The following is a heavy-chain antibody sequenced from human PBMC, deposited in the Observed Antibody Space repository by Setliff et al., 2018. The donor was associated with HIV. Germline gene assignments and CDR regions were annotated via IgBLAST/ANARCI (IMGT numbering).Heavy chain of an antibody. Sequence: SETLSLTCTVSGGYISGSSHYWGWIRQPPGKGLEWIGSISYSENIYYNPSLKSRVTISADTSKKQFSLKLSSVTAADTAVYYCAGLRYYDILTGYAFDYRGQGTLVTVSS. CDR2: ISYSENI. J-gene: IGHJ4*02. V-gene: IGHV4-39*01. CDR1: GGYISGSSHY. D-gene: IGHD3-9*01. CDR3: AGLRYYDILTGYAFDY.